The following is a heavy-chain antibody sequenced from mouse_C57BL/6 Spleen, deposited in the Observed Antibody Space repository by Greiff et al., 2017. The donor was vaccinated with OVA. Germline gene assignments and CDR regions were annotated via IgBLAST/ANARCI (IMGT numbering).Heavy chain of an antibody. J-gene: IGHJ4*01. Sequence: QVQLKQSGPELVKPGASVKISCKASGYSFTSYYIHWVKQRPGQGLEWIGWIYPGSGNTKYNEKFKGKATLTADTSSSTAYMQLSSLTSEDSAVYYCARSDGYYRGYAMDYWGQGTSVTVSS. D-gene: IGHD2-3*01. CDR2: IYPGSGNT. V-gene: IGHV1-66*01. CDR3: ARSDGYYRGYAMDY. CDR1: GYSFTSYY.